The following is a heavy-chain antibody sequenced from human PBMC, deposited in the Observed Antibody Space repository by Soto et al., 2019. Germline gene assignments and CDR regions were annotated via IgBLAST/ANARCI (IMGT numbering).Heavy chain of an antibody. Sequence: PSETLSLTCAVSGGSISSGGYSWSWIRQPPGKGLEWIGYIYHSGSTYYNPSLKSRVTISVDTSKNQFSLKLTSVTAADTAVYYCARDKITGLFDYWAQGTLVTVSS. V-gene: IGHV4-30-2*01. CDR2: IYHSGST. CDR3: ARDKITGLFDY. CDR1: GGSISSGGYS. D-gene: IGHD2-8*02. J-gene: IGHJ4*02.